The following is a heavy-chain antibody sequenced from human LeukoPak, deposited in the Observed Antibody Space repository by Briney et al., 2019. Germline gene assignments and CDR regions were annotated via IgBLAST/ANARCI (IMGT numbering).Heavy chain of an antibody. Sequence: SETLSLTCGVSSEFFSGYFWGWIRQPPGKGLEWIGDINDSGTTKYNPTLKSRVTISIDTSKKQFSLKVKSVTAADTAVYYCARLPPGAFGEVLNFDSWGQGTLVTVSS. V-gene: IGHV4-34*01. CDR2: INDSGTT. J-gene: IGHJ4*02. CDR1: SEFFSGYF. CDR3: ARLPPGAFGEVLNFDS. D-gene: IGHD3-16*01.